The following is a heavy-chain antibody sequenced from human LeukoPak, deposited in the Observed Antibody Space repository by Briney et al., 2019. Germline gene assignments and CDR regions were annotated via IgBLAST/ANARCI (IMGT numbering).Heavy chain of an antibody. CDR3: ARSGDSSGCLKGGWFDP. J-gene: IGHJ5*02. CDR1: GFTFDDYG. D-gene: IGHD3-22*01. CDR2: INWNGGST. V-gene: IGHV3-20*04. Sequence: GGSLRLSCAASGFTFDDYGMSWVRHAPGKGLEWVSGINWNGGSTGYADSVKGRFTISRDNAKNSLYLQMNSLRAEDTALYYCARSGDSSGCLKGGWFDPWGQGTLVTVSP.